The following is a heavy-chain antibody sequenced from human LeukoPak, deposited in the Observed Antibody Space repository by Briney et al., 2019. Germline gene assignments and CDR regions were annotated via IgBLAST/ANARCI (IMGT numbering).Heavy chain of an antibody. CDR2: ISSSSSYI. D-gene: IGHD3-10*01. V-gene: IGHV3-11*06. Sequence: GGSLRLSCAASGFSFTDYYMTWIRQAPGKGLEWASSISSSSSYIYYADSVKGRFTISRDNAKNSLYLQMNSLRAEDTAVYYCARDQRGSPYYFDYWGQGTLVTVSS. J-gene: IGHJ4*02. CDR3: ARDQRGSPYYFDY. CDR1: GFSFTDYY.